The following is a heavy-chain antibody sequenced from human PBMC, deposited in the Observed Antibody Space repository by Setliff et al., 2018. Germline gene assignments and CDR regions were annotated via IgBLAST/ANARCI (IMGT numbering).Heavy chain of an antibody. CDR3: RFWSYVYKNDY. D-gene: IGHD3-16*01. CDR1: GGPFSDYY. Sequence: SETLSLTCTFYGGPFSDYYWGWVRQTPGKGLEWIAEXXXXXXTNXXXSLKSRLTISVDTSRRQFSLKLISVTAADTAVYYCRFWSYVYKNDYWAQGTLVTSPQ. J-gene: IGHJ4*02. V-gene: IGHV4-34*01. CDR2: XXXXXXT.